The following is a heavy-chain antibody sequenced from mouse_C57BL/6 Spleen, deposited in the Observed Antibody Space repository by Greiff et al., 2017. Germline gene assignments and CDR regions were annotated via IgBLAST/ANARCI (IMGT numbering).Heavy chain of an antibody. CDR1: GFTFTDYY. J-gene: IGHJ4*01. CDR2: IRNKANGYTT. D-gene: IGHD2-4*01. Sequence: EVKLMESGGGLVQPGGSLSLSCAASGFTFTDYYMSWVRQPPGKALEWLGFIRNKANGYTTEYSASVKGRFTISRYNSQSILYLQMNALRAEDSATYYCARSPIYYEYDDGGYAMDYWGQGTSVTVSS. V-gene: IGHV7-3*01. CDR3: ARSPIYYEYDDGGYAMDY.